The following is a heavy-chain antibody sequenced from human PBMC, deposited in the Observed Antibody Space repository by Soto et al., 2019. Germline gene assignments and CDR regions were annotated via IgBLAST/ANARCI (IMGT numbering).Heavy chain of an antibody. V-gene: IGHV6-1*01. CDR2: TYYRSKWYS. J-gene: IGHJ4*02. Sequence: PSPTLSMTCDIPGGSGCSILASCTWTRQYPSRGLEWLGRTYYRSKWYSYYALSVKSRITINPDTSKNQFSLHLSSVTPEDAAVYYCAMVQQPAYFDYWGQGTPVTVSS. D-gene: IGHD3-10*01. CDR1: GGSGCSILAS. CDR3: AMVQQPAYFDY.